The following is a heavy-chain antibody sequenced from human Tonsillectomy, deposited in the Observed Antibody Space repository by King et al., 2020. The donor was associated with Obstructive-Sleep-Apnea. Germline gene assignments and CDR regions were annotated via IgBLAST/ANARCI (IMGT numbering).Heavy chain of an antibody. D-gene: IGHD6-19*01. V-gene: IGHV3-30*03. Sequence: VQLVESGGGVVQPGRSLSLSCSASGFTFSNYVLHWVRRAPGKGLEWGAIISYDGSNKYYSDSGKGRFTISRDNSKNTLYLQMNSLRAEDTAVYYCAQIAPGAVAGLDYWGQGTLVTVSS. J-gene: IGHJ4*02. CDR1: GFTFSNYV. CDR2: ISYDGSNK. CDR3: AQIAPGAVAGLDY.